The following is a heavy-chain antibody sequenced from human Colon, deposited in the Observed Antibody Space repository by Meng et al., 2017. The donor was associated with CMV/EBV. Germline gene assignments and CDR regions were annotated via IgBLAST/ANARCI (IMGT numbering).Heavy chain of an antibody. D-gene: IGHD4-23*01. Sequence: VQLVESGGGLVQPGGSLRLSCAASGFTFSSYWMHWVRQAPGKGLEWVSIMSGDGRNTFYADSLKGRITISRDNSKSTLYLHISALRADDTAIYFCARGSTTVTRHFDYWGQGSLVTVSS. CDR3: ARGSTTVTRHFDY. J-gene: IGHJ4*02. V-gene: IGHV3-23*04. CDR2: MSGDGRNT. CDR1: GFTFSSYW.